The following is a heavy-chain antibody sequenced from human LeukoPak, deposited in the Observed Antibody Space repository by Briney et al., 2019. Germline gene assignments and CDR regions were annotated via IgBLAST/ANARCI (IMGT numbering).Heavy chain of an antibody. CDR1: GYTFTSYG. CDR2: MNPNSGNT. Sequence: ASVKVSCKASGYTFTSYGISWVRQATGQGLEWMGWMNPNSGNTGYAQKFQGRVTITRNTSISTAYMELSSLRSEDTAVYYCAREILSGYYYYMDVWGKGTTVTVSS. V-gene: IGHV1-8*03. CDR3: AREILSGYYYYMDV. J-gene: IGHJ6*03. D-gene: IGHD3-9*01.